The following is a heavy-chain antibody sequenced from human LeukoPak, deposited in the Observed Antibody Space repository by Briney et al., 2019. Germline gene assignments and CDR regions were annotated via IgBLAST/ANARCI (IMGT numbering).Heavy chain of an antibody. Sequence: GGSLRLSCAASGFTFDDYAMHWVRQAPGKGLEWVSGISWNSGSIGYADSVKGRFTISRDNSKNTLYLQMNSLRAEDTAVYYCAKQGRDWLRDYYYYMDVWGKGTTVTISS. CDR1: GFTFDDYA. J-gene: IGHJ6*03. CDR2: ISWNSGSI. CDR3: AKQGRDWLRDYYYYMDV. D-gene: IGHD3-9*01. V-gene: IGHV3-9*01.